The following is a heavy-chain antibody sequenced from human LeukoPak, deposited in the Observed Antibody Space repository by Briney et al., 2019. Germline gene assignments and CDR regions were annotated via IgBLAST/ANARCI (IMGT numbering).Heavy chain of an antibody. V-gene: IGHV4-61*02. CDR2: IYTSGST. CDR1: GGSISSGSYY. Sequence: SQTLSLTCTVSGGSISSGSYYWSWIRQPAGKGLEWIGRIYTSGSTNYNPSLKSRVTISVDTSKNQFSLKLSSVTAADTPVYYCARDEPDYYDSSGYEPNDAFILWGQGAMVTVSS. D-gene: IGHD3-22*01. J-gene: IGHJ3*01. CDR3: ARDEPDYYDSSGYEPNDAFIL.